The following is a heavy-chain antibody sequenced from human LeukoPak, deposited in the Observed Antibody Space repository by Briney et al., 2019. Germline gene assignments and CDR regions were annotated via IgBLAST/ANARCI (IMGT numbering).Heavy chain of an antibody. CDR1: GLIVSSNY. V-gene: IGHV3-53*01. CDR2: LYSGGSI. D-gene: IGHD3-10*01. Sequence: GGSLRLSCAASGLIVSSNYMSCVRQAPGKGLEWVSALYSGGSIYYADSVKGRFTISRDNSKNMLYPQMNSLRAEDTAVYYCARDPSRGLYYFDHWGQGTLVTVSS. CDR3: ARDPSRGLYYFDH. J-gene: IGHJ4*02.